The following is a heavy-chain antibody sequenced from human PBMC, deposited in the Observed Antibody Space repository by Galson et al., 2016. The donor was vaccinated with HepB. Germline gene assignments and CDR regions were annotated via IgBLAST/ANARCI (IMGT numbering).Heavy chain of an antibody. D-gene: IGHD3-16*01. J-gene: IGHJ6*02. Sequence: ETLSLTCSVSGASFENHYWNWIRQPPGKGLEWIGNSYYSGSTNYNPSLKGRVTISLHTSKNQFSLKLTSVTAEDTATYYCARFPALRPWGLRHNYYGMDVWGQGTTVIVSS. CDR1: GASFENHY. V-gene: IGHV4-59*11. CDR3: ARFPALRPWGLRHNYYGMDV. CDR2: SYYSGST.